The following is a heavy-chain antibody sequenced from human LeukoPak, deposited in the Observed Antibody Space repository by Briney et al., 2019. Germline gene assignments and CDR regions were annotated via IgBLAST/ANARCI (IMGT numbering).Heavy chain of an antibody. CDR1: GGSISSSNW. CDR3: ARGRYDSSGYYRYFDY. V-gene: IGHV4-4*02. J-gene: IGHJ4*02. Sequence: SETLSLTCADSGGSISSSNWWSWVRQPPGKGLEWIGEIYHSGSTNYNPSLKSRVTISVDKSKNQFSLKLSSVTAADTAVYYCARGRYDSSGYYRYFDYWGQGTLVTVSS. D-gene: IGHD3-22*01. CDR2: IYHSGST.